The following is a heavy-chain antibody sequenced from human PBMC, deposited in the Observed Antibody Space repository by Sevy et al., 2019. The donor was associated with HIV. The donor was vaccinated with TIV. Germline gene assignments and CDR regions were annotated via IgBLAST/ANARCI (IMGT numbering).Heavy chain of an antibody. J-gene: IGHJ4*02. V-gene: IGHV3-30-3*01. CDR1: GFTFSSYA. D-gene: IGHD3-22*01. CDR3: ASLSYYDSSGFMPVPFDY. CDR2: ISYDGSNK. Sequence: GGSLRLSCAASGFTFSSYAMHWVRQAPGKGLEWVAVISYDGSNKYYADSVKGRFTISRDNSKNTLYLQMNSLRVEDTAVYYCASLSYYDSSGFMPVPFDYWGQGTLVTVSS.